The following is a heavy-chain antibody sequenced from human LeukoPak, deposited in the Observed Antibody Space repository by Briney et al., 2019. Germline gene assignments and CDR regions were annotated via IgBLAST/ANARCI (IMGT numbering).Heavy chain of an antibody. Sequence: PGGSLRLSCAASGFTFSNAWMSWVRQAPGKGLEWVGRIKSKTDGGTTDYAAPVKGRFTISRDDSKNTLYLQMNSLKTEDTAVYYCTTGVGGYSYSPDYWGQGTLVTVSS. CDR3: TTGVGGYSYSPDY. J-gene: IGHJ4*02. V-gene: IGHV3-15*01. D-gene: IGHD5-18*01. CDR2: IKSKTDGGTT. CDR1: GFTFSNAW.